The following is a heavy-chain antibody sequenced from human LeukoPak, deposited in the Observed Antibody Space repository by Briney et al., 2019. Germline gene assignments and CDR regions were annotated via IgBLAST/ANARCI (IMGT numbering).Heavy chain of an antibody. D-gene: IGHD3-9*01. Sequence: GASVKVSCKTSGYTFTGYYMHWVRQAPGQGLELMGWINPNSGGTNYAQKFQGRVTMTRDTSISTAYMELSRLRSDDTAVYYCARDPYYDILTGQFDYWGQGTLLTVSS. CDR2: INPNSGGT. J-gene: IGHJ4*02. V-gene: IGHV1-2*02. CDR1: GYTFTGYY. CDR3: ARDPYYDILTGQFDY.